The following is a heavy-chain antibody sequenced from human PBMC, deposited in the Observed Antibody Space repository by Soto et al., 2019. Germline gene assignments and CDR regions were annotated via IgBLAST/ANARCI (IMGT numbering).Heavy chain of an antibody. Sequence: SETLSLTCSVSGGSMSKFYWSWIRKTAGKGLEWMGRVYATGTSDYNPSLRSRIAMSVDISKKTFTLRLRSVTAADTGVYYCVRDGSKTLRDCFDPWGQGILVTVSS. V-gene: IGHV4-4*07. J-gene: IGHJ5*02. D-gene: IGHD4-17*01. CDR3: VRDGSKTLRDCFDP. CDR1: GGSMSKFY. CDR2: VYATGTS.